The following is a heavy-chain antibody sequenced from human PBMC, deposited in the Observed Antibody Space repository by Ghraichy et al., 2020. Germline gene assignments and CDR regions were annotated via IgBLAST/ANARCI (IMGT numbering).Heavy chain of an antibody. J-gene: IGHJ6*02. Sequence: SETLSLTCTVSGGSISSYYWSWIRQPPGKGLEWIGYIYTSGSTNYNPSLKSRVTISVDTSKNQFSLKLSSVTAADTAVYYCATSQGGTYYDFWSVNYVPIYYGMDVWGQGTTVTVSS. V-gene: IGHV4-4*09. D-gene: IGHD3-3*01. CDR1: GGSISSYY. CDR2: IYTSGST. CDR3: ATSQGGTYYDFWSVNYVPIYYGMDV.